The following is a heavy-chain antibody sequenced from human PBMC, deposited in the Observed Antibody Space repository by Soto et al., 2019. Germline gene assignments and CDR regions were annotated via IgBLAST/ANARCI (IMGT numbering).Heavy chain of an antibody. D-gene: IGHD6-19*01. CDR2: IRSDGGST. J-gene: IGHJ5*02. CDR3: ARRSGFQFDP. Sequence: GGSLRLSCAASGFTFSSYAMHWVRQAPGKGLEYVSGIRSDGGSTYYANSVKGRFTISRDNSKNTLYLQMGSLRAEDMAVYYCARRSGFQFDPWGQGTLVTVSS. CDR1: GFTFSSYA. V-gene: IGHV3-64*01.